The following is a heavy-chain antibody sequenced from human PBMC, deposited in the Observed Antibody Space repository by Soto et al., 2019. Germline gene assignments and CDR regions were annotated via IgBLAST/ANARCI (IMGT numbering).Heavy chain of an antibody. J-gene: IGHJ4*02. V-gene: IGHV3-23*01. CDR3: AIVHLGSSWFSDLID. Sequence: EVQLLQSGGGLVQPGGSLRLACAAAGITFSSYSMTWVRQAPGKGLEWVSSITGGGGSRYYADSVKGRFTISRDNSKNNLDLQMNGLRVEDTALYYCAIVHLGSSWFSDLIDWGQGARVTVS. CDR1: GITFSSYS. CDR2: ITGGGGSR. D-gene: IGHD6-13*01.